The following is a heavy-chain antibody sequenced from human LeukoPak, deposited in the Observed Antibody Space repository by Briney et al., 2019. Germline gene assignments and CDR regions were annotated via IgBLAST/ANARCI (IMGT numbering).Heavy chain of an antibody. J-gene: IGHJ4*02. CDR3: ARDAGYSLWDFDY. V-gene: IGHV3-53*01. Sequence: GGSLRLSCAASGFTVSDNYMSWVRQAPGKGLEWVSVVYTGDNTYYAGSVKGRFTISRDNAKNSLYLQMNSLRAEDTAVYYCARDAGYSLWDFDYWGQGTLVTVSS. CDR2: VYTGDNT. D-gene: IGHD6-13*01. CDR1: GFTVSDNY.